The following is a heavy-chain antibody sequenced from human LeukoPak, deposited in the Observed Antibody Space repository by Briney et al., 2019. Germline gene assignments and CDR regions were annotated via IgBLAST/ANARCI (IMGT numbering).Heavy chain of an antibody. J-gene: IGHJ4*02. D-gene: IGHD6-13*01. Sequence: KASETLSLTCAVSGYSISSGYYWGWIRQPPGKGLEWIGSIYHSGSTYYNPSLKSRVTISVDTSKNQFSLKLSSVTAADTAVYYCARRSSNWFPFDYWGQGTLVTVSS. V-gene: IGHV4-38-2*01. CDR3: ARRSSNWFPFDY. CDR2: IYHSGST. CDR1: GYSISSGYY.